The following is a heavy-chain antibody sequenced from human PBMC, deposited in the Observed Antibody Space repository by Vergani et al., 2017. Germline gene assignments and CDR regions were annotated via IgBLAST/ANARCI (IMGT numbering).Heavy chain of an antibody. D-gene: IGHD1-1*01. CDR1: GFKFSDHY. CDR3: AKNPGISTTRHYYAMDV. V-gene: IGHV3-11*04. J-gene: IGHJ6*02. Sequence: LEESGGGSVKPGGSLRLSCAASGFKFSDHYMSWIRQAPGKGLEWVSHISPGASTVSYTDSVTGRFTVSRDNDNNLLTLDITTLRVEDTAVYYCAKNPGISTTRHYYAMDVWGQGTTVTVSS. CDR2: ISPGASTV.